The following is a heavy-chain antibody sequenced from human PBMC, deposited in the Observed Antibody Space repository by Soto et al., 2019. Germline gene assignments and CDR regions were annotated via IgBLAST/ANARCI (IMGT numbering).Heavy chain of an antibody. J-gene: IGHJ6*02. CDR3: ARTSVGVVIIPLYKFPYYYYGMDV. CDR2: IIPIFGTA. Sequence: ASVKVSCKASGGTFSSYAISWVRQAPGQGLEWMGGIIPIFGTANYAQKFQGRVTITADKSTSTAYMELSSLRSEDTAVYYCARTSVGVVIIPLYKFPYYYYGMDVWGQGTTVTVSS. CDR1: GGTFSSYA. V-gene: IGHV1-69*06. D-gene: IGHD3-3*01.